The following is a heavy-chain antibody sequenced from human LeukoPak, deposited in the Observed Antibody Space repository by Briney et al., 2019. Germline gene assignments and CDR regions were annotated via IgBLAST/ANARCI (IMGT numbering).Heavy chain of an antibody. CDR1: GYTFTSYG. Sequence: ASVTVSCKASGYTFTSYGISWVRQAPGQGLEWMGWISAYNGNTNYAQKLQGRVTMTTDTSTSTAYMELRSLRSDDTAVYYCARDQAVAGSFDYWGQGTLVTVSS. D-gene: IGHD6-19*01. CDR3: ARDQAVAGSFDY. J-gene: IGHJ4*02. V-gene: IGHV1-18*01. CDR2: ISAYNGNT.